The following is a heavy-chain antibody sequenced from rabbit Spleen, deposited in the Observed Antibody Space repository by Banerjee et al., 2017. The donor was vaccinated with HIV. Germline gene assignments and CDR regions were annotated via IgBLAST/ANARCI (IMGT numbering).Heavy chain of an antibody. Sequence: QSLEESGGGLVQPEGSLTLTCTASGFSFSNSYYMCWVRQAPGKGLEWIACIYEGSRGSTYYASWAKGRFTISKTSSTTVTLQMTSLTAADTATYFCARDTATSFSSYGMDLWGPGTLVTVS. CDR2: IYEGSRGST. V-gene: IGHV1S40*01. D-gene: IGHD1-1*01. CDR3: ARDTATSFSSYGMDL. CDR1: GFSFSNSYY. J-gene: IGHJ6*01.